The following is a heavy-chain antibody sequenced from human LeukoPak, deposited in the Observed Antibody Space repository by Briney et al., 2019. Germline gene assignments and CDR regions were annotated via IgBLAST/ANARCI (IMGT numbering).Heavy chain of an antibody. Sequence: PSETLSLTCTVSGGSIGSGGYYWSWIRQHPGKGLEWIGYIYYSGSTYYNPSLKSRVTISVDTSKNQFSPTLSSVTAADTAVYYCARGGRYNVVVVAATTSNCRLDPWGQGTLVTVSS. CDR1: GGSIGSGGYY. CDR2: IYYSGST. V-gene: IGHV4-31*03. D-gene: IGHD2-15*01. J-gene: IGHJ5*02. CDR3: ARGGRYNVVVVAATTSNCRLDP.